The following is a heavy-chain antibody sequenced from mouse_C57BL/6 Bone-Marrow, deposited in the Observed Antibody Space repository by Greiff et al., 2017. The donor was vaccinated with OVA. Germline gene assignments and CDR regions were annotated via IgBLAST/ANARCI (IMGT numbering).Heavy chain of an antibody. J-gene: IGHJ4*01. CDR1: GFNIKDDY. Sequence: EVQLQQSGAELVRPGASVKLSCTASGFNIKDDYMHWVKQRPEQGLEWIGWIDPENGDTEYASKFQGKATITADTSSNTAYLQLSSLTSEDTAVYYCTTYDSPYAMDYWGQGTSVTVSS. CDR3: TTYDSPYAMDY. V-gene: IGHV14-4*01. CDR2: IDPENGDT. D-gene: IGHD2-4*01.